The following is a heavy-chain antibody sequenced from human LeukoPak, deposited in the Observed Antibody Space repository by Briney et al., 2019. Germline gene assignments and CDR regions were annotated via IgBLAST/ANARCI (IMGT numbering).Heavy chain of an antibody. CDR1: GFTFSSYS. CDR2: ISSSSSYI. V-gene: IGHV3-21*04. CDR3: ASSYITYSYGYGYFDY. J-gene: IGHJ4*02. Sequence: PGRSLRLSCAASGFTFSSYSMNWVRQAPGKGLEWVSSISSSSSYIYYADSVKGRFTISRDNAKNSLYLQMNSLRAEDTAVYYCASSYITYSYGYGYFDYWGQGTLVTVSS. D-gene: IGHD5-18*01.